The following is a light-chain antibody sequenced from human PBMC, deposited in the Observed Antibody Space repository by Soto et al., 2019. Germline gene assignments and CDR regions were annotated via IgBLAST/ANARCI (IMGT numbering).Light chain of an antibody. CDR3: QQYNTYPWT. CDR2: DAS. J-gene: IGKJ1*01. V-gene: IGKV1-5*01. Sequence: DIQMTQSPSTLSASVGDRVTITLRASQSISSWLAWYQQKPGKAPKLLIYDASSLESGVTSRFSGSGSGTEFTLTISRLQPDDFATYYCQQYNTYPWTVGQGTQVEIK. CDR1: QSISSW.